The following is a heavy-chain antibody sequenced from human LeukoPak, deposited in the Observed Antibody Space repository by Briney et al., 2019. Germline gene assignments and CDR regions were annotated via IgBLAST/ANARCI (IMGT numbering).Heavy chain of an antibody. D-gene: IGHD1-14*01. J-gene: IGHJ4*02. CDR1: GFTFTTYW. V-gene: IGHV3-21*01. Sequence: PGGSLRLSCAASGFTFTTYWMGWVRQAPGKGLEWVSSISSSSSYIYYADSVKGRFTISRDNAKNSLYLQMNSLRAEDTAVYYCARGKEPMYEMPLGADYWGQGTLVTVSS. CDR3: ARGKEPMYEMPLGADY. CDR2: ISSSSSYI.